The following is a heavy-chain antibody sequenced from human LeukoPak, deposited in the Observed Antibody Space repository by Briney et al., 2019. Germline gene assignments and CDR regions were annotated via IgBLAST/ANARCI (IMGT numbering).Heavy chain of an antibody. Sequence: GGSLRLSCAASGFTFSTFGMDWVRQAPGKGLEWVSSISGSSSSIYYADSVKGRFTISRDNAKNSLYLQMNSLRAEDTAVNYCARGGYSYDYWGQGTLVTVSS. CDR2: ISGSSSSI. D-gene: IGHD5-18*01. CDR1: GFTFSTFG. CDR3: ARGGYSYDY. J-gene: IGHJ4*02. V-gene: IGHV3-21*06.